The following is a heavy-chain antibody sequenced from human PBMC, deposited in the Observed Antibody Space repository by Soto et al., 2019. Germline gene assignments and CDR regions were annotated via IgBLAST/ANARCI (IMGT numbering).Heavy chain of an antibody. J-gene: IGHJ4*02. Sequence: SQTLSLTCAISGDSVSSNSAAWNWIRQSPSRGLEWLGRTYYRSRWYYDYAASVKSRITINADTSKNQFSLQLNSVTPADTAVYYCARAPETPSIFGVALPYFFDYWGQGTLVTVSS. D-gene: IGHD3-3*01. CDR2: TYYRSRWYY. CDR1: GDSVSSNSAA. V-gene: IGHV6-1*01. CDR3: ARAPETPSIFGVALPYFFDY.